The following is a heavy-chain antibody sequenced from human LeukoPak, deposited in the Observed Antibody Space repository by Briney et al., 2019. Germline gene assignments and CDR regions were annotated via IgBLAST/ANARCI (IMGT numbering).Heavy chain of an antibody. CDR1: GFTFTTNW. V-gene: IGHV3-7*01. CDR3: ARDRITDFWSGYYTNYFDY. Sequence: GGSLRLSCAASGFTFTTNWMTWARQAPGKGLEWVATINQDGSEKYYVDSVKGRFTISRDNAKNSLFLQMNSLRAEDTAVYYCARDRITDFWSGYYTNYFDYWGQGTLVTVSS. J-gene: IGHJ4*02. D-gene: IGHD3-3*01. CDR2: INQDGSEK.